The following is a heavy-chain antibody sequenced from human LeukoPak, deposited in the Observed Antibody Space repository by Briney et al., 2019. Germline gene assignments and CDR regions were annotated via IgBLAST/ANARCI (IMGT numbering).Heavy chain of an antibody. CDR3: ARGGYSSSWYTSINNWFDP. J-gene: IGHJ5*02. D-gene: IGHD6-13*01. CDR1: AGSISSYY. CDR2: INHSGST. V-gene: IGHV4-34*01. Sequence: SETLSLTCTVSAGSISSYYWSWIRQPPGKGLEWIGEINHSGSTNYNPSLKSRVTISVDTSKNQFSLKLSSVTAADTAVYYCARGGYSSSWYTSINNWFDPWGQGTLVTVSS.